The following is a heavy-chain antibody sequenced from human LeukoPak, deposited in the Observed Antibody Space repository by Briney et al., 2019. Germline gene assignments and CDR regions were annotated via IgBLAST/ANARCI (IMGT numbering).Heavy chain of an antibody. V-gene: IGHV3-53*01. Sequence: PGGSLRLSCAASGFIVSSNYMTWGRQAPGKGLEWVSFIYSAGSTYYADSVKGRFTISRDNSKNTLYLQMNSLRAEDTAVYYCAREGYNSAFDIWGQGTMVTVSS. CDR2: IYSAGST. D-gene: IGHD5-24*01. CDR1: GFIVSSNY. CDR3: AREGYNSAFDI. J-gene: IGHJ3*02.